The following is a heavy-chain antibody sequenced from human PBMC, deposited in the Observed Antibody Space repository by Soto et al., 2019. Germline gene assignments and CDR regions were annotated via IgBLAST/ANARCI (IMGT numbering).Heavy chain of an antibody. Sequence: EVQLVESGGDLVQPGGSLRLSCAASGFTFSSYWMHWVRQAPGKGPVWVSRIKGDLSTTNYADSVKGRFTISRDNAKNTLSLPMNSQRAEDTAVYYCARGAGGYYYMDVWGKATTVTVSS. V-gene: IGHV3-74*01. CDR3: ARGAGGYYYMDV. CDR1: GFTFSSYW. D-gene: IGHD3-10*01. J-gene: IGHJ6*03. CDR2: IKGDLSTT.